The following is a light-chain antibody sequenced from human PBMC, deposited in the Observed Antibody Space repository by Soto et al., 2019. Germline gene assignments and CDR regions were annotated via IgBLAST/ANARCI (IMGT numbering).Light chain of an antibody. V-gene: IGKV3-11*01. J-gene: IGKJ5*01. Sequence: EVVLTHSPVTLSLSPWERATLSCRASQSFRGLLAWYQQKPGQAPRLLIYDAYNRATGIPPRFSGSGSGTDFTLTISSLEPEDSAVYYCQQRHMWPITFGQGTRLEIK. CDR1: QSFRGL. CDR3: QQRHMWPIT. CDR2: DAY.